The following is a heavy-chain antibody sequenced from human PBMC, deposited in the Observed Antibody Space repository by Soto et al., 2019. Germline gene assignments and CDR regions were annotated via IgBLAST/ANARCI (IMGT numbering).Heavy chain of an antibody. CDR2: ISYDGSNK. CDR1: GFTFSSYG. D-gene: IGHD2-15*01. J-gene: IGHJ4*01. Sequence: GGSLRLSCAASGFTFSSYGMHWVRQAPGKGLEWVAVISYDGSNKYYADSVKGRFTISRDNSKNTLYLQMNSLRAEDTAVYYCAKDSYCSAGSCYYDFDYWGHGTLVTVSS. CDR3: AKDSYCSAGSCYYDFDY. V-gene: IGHV3-30*18.